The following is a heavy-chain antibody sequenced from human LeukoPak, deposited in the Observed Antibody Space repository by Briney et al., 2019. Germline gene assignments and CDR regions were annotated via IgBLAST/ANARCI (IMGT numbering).Heavy chain of an antibody. J-gene: IGHJ3*02. Sequence: GGSLRLSCAASGFTFSSFSMNWVRQAPGKGLEWVSSISSSSYIYYADSVKGQFTISRDNAKNSLYLQMNSLRAEDTAVYYCARDYTIFGVADAFDIWGQGTMVTVSS. V-gene: IGHV3-21*01. CDR2: ISSSSYI. D-gene: IGHD3-3*01. CDR3: ARDYTIFGVADAFDI. CDR1: GFTFSSFS.